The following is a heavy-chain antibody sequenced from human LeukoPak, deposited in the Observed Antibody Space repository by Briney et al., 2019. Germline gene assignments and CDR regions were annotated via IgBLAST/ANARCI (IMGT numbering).Heavy chain of an antibody. J-gene: IGHJ4*02. Sequence: GGSLRLSCAASGFTFSGSAMHWVRQASGKGLEWVGRTRSKANSYATAYAASVKGRFTISRDDSKNTAYLQMNSLKTEDTAVYYCTRMALSGTGSFDYWGQGTLVTVSS. V-gene: IGHV3-73*01. CDR1: GFTFSGSA. CDR3: TRMALSGTGSFDY. CDR2: TRSKANSYAT. D-gene: IGHD3/OR15-3a*01.